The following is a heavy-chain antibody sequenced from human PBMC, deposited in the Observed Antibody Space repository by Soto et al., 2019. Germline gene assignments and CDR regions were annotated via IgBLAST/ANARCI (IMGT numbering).Heavy chain of an antibody. D-gene: IGHD3-3*02. CDR1: GFTFGSFA. CDR2: ISNTGGTT. Sequence: PGGSLRLSCSASGFTFGSFAMHWVRQAPGKGLEYVSAISNTGGTTFYADPVKGRFIVSRDNSKNTLYLQISSLRPDDTALYFCVKAFKGQYLNRQAFDYWDQGTLVTVSS. CDR3: VKAFKGQYLNRQAFDY. J-gene: IGHJ4*02. V-gene: IGHV3-64D*08.